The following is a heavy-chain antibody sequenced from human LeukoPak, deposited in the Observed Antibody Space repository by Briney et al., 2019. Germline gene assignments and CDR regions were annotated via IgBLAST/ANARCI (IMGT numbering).Heavy chain of an antibody. J-gene: IGHJ4*02. CDR2: ISGRGGST. Sequence: GGSLRLSCAASGFTFSSYAMSWVRQAPGKGLEWVSAISGRGGSTYYADSVKGGFTISRDNSKNTLYLQMNSLRAEDTAVYYCAKDMITFGGVIGGGFDYWGQGTLVTVSS. V-gene: IGHV3-23*01. CDR3: AKDMITFGGVIGGGFDY. D-gene: IGHD3-16*02. CDR1: GFTFSSYA.